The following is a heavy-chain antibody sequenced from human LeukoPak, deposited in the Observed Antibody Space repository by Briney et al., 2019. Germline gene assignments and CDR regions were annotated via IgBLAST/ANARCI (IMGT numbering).Heavy chain of an antibody. J-gene: IGHJ4*02. V-gene: IGHV4-59*01. CDR1: GGSMRGFY. CDR2: FYYSRDT. D-gene: IGHD3-9*01. Sequence: SETLSLTCTVSGGSMRGFYWSWIRQPPGKGLEWIGYFYYSRDTNYNPALKSRVTISVDTSKNQFSLEVNSLTTADTAVYYCARWNYDILTGYRYFDYWGQGTLVTVSS. CDR3: ARWNYDILTGYRYFDY.